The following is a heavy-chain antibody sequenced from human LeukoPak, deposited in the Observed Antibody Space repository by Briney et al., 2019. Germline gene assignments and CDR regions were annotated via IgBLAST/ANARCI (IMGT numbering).Heavy chain of an antibody. V-gene: IGHV4-59*01. CDR1: GGSISSYY. CDR2: IYYSGST. D-gene: IGHD6-19*01. J-gene: IGHJ4*02. Sequence: KTSETLSLTCTVSGGSISSYYWSWIRQPPGKGLEWIGYIYYSGSTNYNPSLKSRVTISVDTSKNQFSLKLSSVTAADTAVYYCARGLSIAVAFDYWGQGTLVTVSS. CDR3: ARGLSIAVAFDY.